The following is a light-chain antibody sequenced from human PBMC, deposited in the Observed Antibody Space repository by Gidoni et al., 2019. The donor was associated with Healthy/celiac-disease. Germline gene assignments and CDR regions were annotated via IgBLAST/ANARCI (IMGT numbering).Light chain of an antibody. CDR1: QSISSY. CDR3: QQSYSTSWT. CDR2: AAS. J-gene: IGKJ1*01. Sequence: DIQTTQSPPSLSASVGDRVTITCRASQSISSYLNWYQQKPGKAPKLLIYAASSLQSGVPSRFSGSGSGTDFTLTISSLQPEDFATYYCQQSYSTSWTFAHXTKVEIK. V-gene: IGKV1-39*01.